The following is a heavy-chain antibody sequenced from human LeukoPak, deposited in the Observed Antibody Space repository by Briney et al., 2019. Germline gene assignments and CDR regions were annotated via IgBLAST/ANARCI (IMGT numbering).Heavy chain of an antibody. CDR3: ATETNGRHYDY. D-gene: IGHD1-14*01. CDR2: IGPTGSDR. V-gene: IGHV3-21*06. CDR1: GLTFSTSG. Sequence: GGSLRLSCTASGLTFSTSGFNWVRQAPGKRREWVASIGPTGSDRYHADSIKGRFTISRDNANNFLYLQMNSLRAEDTAVYYCATETNGRHYDYWGQGTLLTVSS. J-gene: IGHJ4*02.